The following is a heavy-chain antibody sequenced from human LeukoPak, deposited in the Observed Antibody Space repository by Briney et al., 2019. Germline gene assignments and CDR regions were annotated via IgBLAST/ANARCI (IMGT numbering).Heavy chain of an antibody. Sequence: GASVKVSCKASGGTFSSYAISWVRQAPGQGLEWMGGIIPIFGTANYAQKFQGRVTITAVESTSTAYMELSSLRSEDTAVYYCARGDPAVAGPYNWFDPWGQGTLVTVSS. V-gene: IGHV1-69*13. D-gene: IGHD6-19*01. CDR1: GGTFSSYA. J-gene: IGHJ5*02. CDR3: ARGDPAVAGPYNWFDP. CDR2: IIPIFGTA.